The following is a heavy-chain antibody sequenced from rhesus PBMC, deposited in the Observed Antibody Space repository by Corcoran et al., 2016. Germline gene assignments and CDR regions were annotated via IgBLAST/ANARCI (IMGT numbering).Heavy chain of an antibody. Sequence: QVQLQASGPGVVTPSETLSLTCAVSGGSIRSVSYSWSLIRQPPGKGLEWIGVIYSNSESTNYNPSLKSRVTIAKDTSKNQFSLKLSSVTATDTAVYYCARGYTAATYYFDYWGQGVLVTVSS. CDR2: IYSNSEST. CDR1: GGSIRSVSYS. D-gene: IGHD6-31*01. CDR3: ARGYTAATYYFDY. J-gene: IGHJ4*01. V-gene: IGHV4S12*01.